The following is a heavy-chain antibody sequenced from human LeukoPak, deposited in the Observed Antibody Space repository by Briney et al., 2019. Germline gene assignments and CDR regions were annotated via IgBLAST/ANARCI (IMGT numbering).Heavy chain of an antibody. CDR2: TRNKANSYTT. CDR1: GFTFSDHY. CDR3: ARASSGYAFDI. J-gene: IGHJ3*02. V-gene: IGHV3-72*01. D-gene: IGHD3-22*01. Sequence: GGSLRLSCAASGFTFSDHYMDWVRQAPGKGLEWVGRTRNKANSYTTEYAASVKGRFTISRDDSKNSLYLQMNSLKTEDTAVYYCARASSGYAFDIWGQGTMVTVSS.